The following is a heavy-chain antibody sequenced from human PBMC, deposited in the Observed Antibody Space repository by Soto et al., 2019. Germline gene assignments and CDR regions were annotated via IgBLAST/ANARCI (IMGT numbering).Heavy chain of an antibody. V-gene: IGHV4-31*03. CDR1: GDSIRGGGHY. CDR3: ARDTGLAPTVWGY. J-gene: IGHJ4*03. D-gene: IGHD7-27*01. Sequence: SETLSLTCIASGDSIRGGGHYWNWIRQLPGKGLEWIGYVYHSGSTHYNPSLRGRLTISIDTSKNQFSLRLISVTAADTALYYCARDTGLAPTVWGYWGHGTQVTVSS. CDR2: VYHSGST.